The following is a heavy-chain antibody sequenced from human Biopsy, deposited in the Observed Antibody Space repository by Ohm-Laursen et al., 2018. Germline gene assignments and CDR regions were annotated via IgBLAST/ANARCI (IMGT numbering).Heavy chain of an antibody. D-gene: IGHD6-19*01. J-gene: IGHJ6*02. CDR2: IYYSGRS. Sequence: SETLSFTCAVSSGSICSEYWSWLCQTPGQGWVWIRYIYYSGRSNSKPSLKSRATISVDTSTNQFSLRLNSVTVADTAVYYCARATNSSGWPYCECDCVDVWGQGTMVTVSS. CDR1: SGSICSEY. CDR3: ARATNSSGWPYCECDCVDV. V-gene: IGHV4-59*01.